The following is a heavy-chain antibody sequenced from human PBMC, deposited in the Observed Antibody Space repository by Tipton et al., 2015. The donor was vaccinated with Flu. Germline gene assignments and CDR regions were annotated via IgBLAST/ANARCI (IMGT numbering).Heavy chain of an antibody. J-gene: IGHJ1*01. Sequence: TLSLTCTVSGGSISSDSYYWSWIRQPAGKGLEWIGRIYTSGSTNYNPSLKSRVTISLDTSKNQFSLKLSSVTAADTAVYYCARYTSSWDPPRDWGQGTLVTVPS. CDR2: IYTSGST. V-gene: IGHV4-61*02. D-gene: IGHD6-13*01. CDR1: GGSISSDSYY. CDR3: ARYTSSWDPPRD.